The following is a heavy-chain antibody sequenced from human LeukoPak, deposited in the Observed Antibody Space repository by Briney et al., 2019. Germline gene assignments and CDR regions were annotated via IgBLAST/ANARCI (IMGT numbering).Heavy chain of an antibody. CDR3: ARDLPSEIFDY. V-gene: IGHV3-30*04. D-gene: IGHD2-2*01. CDR2: ISYDGSNK. Sequence: GRSLRLSCAASGFTFSSYAMHWVRQAPGKGLEWVAVISYDGSNKYYADSVKGRFTISRDSSKNTLYLQMNSLRAEDTAVYYCARDLPSEIFDYWGQGTLVTVSS. J-gene: IGHJ4*02. CDR1: GFTFSSYA.